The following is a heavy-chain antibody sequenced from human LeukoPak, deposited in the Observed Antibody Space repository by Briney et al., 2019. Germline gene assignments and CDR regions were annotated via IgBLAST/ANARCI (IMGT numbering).Heavy chain of an antibody. D-gene: IGHD3-22*01. V-gene: IGHV4-31*11. CDR3: ARGHYYDSRID. Sequence: SETLSLTCAVYGGSISSGGYYWSWIRQHPGKGLEWIGYIYSSGSTYYNPSPKSGVTISVDTSKNQFSLKLSSVTAADRAVYYCARGHYYDSRIDWGQGTLVTVSS. J-gene: IGHJ4*02. CDR1: GGSISSGGYY. CDR2: IYSSGST.